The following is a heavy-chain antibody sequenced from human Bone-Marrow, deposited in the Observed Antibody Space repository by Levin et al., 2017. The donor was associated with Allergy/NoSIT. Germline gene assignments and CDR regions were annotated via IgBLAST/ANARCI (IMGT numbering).Heavy chain of an antibody. D-gene: IGHD6-19*01. CDR2: INHSGST. Sequence: SETLSLTCAVYGGSFSGYYWSWIRQPPGKGLEWIGEINHSGSTNYNPSLKSRVTISVDTSKNQFSLKLSSVTAADTAVYYCARATAGYSSGWYIGANWFDPWGQGTLVTVSS. J-gene: IGHJ5*02. CDR3: ARATAGYSSGWYIGANWFDP. CDR1: GGSFSGYY. V-gene: IGHV4-34*01.